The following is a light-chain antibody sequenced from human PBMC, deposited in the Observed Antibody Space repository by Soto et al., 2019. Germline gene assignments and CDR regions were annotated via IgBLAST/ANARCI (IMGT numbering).Light chain of an antibody. J-gene: IGLJ1*01. V-gene: IGLV2-23*02. CDR2: EVS. CDR1: SSDVGTYNL. Sequence: QSVLTQPASVSGSPGQSITISCTGTSSDVGTYNLVSWYQQHPGKAPQLILFEVSKRPSGFSNRFSGSKSGNTASLTISGLQAEDEADYYCCSYAGSSTYVFGTGTKVTVL. CDR3: CSYAGSSTYV.